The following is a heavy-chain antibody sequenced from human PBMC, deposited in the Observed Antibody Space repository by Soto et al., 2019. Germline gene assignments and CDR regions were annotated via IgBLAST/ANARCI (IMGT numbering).Heavy chain of an antibody. Sequence: GGSLRLSCAASGFTFSSYAMSWVRQAPGKGLEWVSAISGSGGSTYYADSVKGRFTISRDNSKNTLYLQMSSLRAEDTAVYYCAKDRSGWYVGYFDYWGQGTLVTVSS. CDR1: GFTFSSYA. V-gene: IGHV3-23*01. CDR2: ISGSGGST. J-gene: IGHJ4*02. D-gene: IGHD6-19*01. CDR3: AKDRSGWYVGYFDY.